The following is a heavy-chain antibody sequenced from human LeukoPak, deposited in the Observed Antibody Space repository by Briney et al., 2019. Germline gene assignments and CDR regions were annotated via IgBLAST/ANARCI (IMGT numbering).Heavy chain of an antibody. CDR3: ARDLSSSWYQTNWFDP. Sequence: SETLSLTCTVSGYSISSGYTWSWIRQPAGKGLEWIGRIYTSGSTNYNPSLKSRVTISVDTSKNQFSLKLSSVTAADTAVYYCARDLSSSWYQTNWFDPWGQGTLVTVSS. D-gene: IGHD6-13*01. V-gene: IGHV4-61*02. CDR2: IYTSGST. CDR1: GYSISSGYT. J-gene: IGHJ5*02.